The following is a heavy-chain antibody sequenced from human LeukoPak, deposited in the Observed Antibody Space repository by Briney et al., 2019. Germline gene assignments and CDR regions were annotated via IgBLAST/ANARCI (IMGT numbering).Heavy chain of an antibody. Sequence: ASVKVSCKASGYTFTSNYIHWVRQAPGQGLEWMGMIYPRDGSTSYAQKFQGRVTVTRDTSTSAVHMELSGLRSEDTAVYYCARLIDYGDYGALSIDYWGQGTLVTVSS. CDR3: ARLIDYGDYGALSIDY. V-gene: IGHV1-46*01. CDR1: GYTFTSNY. CDR2: IYPRDGST. J-gene: IGHJ4*02. D-gene: IGHD4-17*01.